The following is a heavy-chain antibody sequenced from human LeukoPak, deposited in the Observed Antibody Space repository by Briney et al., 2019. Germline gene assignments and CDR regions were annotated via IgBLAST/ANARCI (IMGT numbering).Heavy chain of an antibody. D-gene: IGHD3-22*01. Sequence: YSGGTTSYADSVKGRFTISRDNSKNTLYLQMNSLRVEDTAVYYCARDPPAVITNTYAWGQGTLVTVSS. V-gene: IGHV3-66*01. J-gene: IGHJ5*02. CDR3: ARDPPAVITNTYA. CDR2: YSGGTT.